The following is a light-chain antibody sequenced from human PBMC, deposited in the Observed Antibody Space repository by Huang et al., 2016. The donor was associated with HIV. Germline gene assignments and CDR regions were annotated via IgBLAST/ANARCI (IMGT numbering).Light chain of an antibody. J-gene: IGKJ4*01. Sequence: DIQMTQSPSSLSASVGDRVTITCRASQSISTFLNWYQQRPGTAPKLLIHAASLLQSGVPSRFSGTGSGTHFTLTISSLQPEDFATYYCQQSSSAPLTFGGGTKVEIK. CDR2: AAS. V-gene: IGKV1-39*01. CDR3: QQSSSAPLT. CDR1: QSISTF.